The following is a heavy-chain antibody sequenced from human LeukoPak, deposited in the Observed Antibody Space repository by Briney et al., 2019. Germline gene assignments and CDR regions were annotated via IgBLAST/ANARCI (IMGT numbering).Heavy chain of an antibody. D-gene: IGHD1-1*01. Sequence: GGSLRLPWAASVFTFNNYGMHCVRQAPDKGLEWVAVISFDGTNTYYADSLNGRFSVSRDNSKNTVYLQLKSMRPEDRAIYFCGKDRIQLWPRNPPHEIDFWGHGTLVAVSS. CDR2: ISFDGTNT. V-gene: IGHV3-30*18. J-gene: IGHJ4*01. CDR3: GKDRIQLWPRNPPHEIDF. CDR1: VFTFNNYG.